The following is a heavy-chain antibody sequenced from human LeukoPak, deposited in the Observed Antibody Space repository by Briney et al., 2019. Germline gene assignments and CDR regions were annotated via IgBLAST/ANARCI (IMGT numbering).Heavy chain of an antibody. Sequence: PGRSLRLSCAASGFTFSSYGMHWVRQAPGKGLEWVAVIWYDGSNKYYADSVKGRFTISRDNSKNTLYLQMNSLRAEDTAVYYCARAPGDDIGALFDYWGQGTLVTVSS. CDR1: GFTFSSYG. CDR2: IWYDGSNK. J-gene: IGHJ4*02. D-gene: IGHD3-16*01. V-gene: IGHV3-33*01. CDR3: ARAPGDDIGALFDY.